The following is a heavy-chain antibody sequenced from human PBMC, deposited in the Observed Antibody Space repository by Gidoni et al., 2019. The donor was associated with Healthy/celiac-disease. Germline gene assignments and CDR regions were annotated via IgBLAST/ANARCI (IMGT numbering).Heavy chain of an antibody. Sequence: EVQLVESGGGLVQPGGSLRLSCAASGFTFSSYWMSWVRQAPGKGLEWVANIKQDGSEKYYVDSVKGRFTISRDNAKNSLYLQMNSLRAEDSAVYYCARAYGKYYYDSSGYYLRPGADYFDYWGQGTLVTVSS. V-gene: IGHV3-7*05. CDR2: IKQDGSEK. CDR3: ARAYGKYYYDSSGYYLRPGADYFDY. CDR1: GFTFSSYW. D-gene: IGHD3-22*01. J-gene: IGHJ4*02.